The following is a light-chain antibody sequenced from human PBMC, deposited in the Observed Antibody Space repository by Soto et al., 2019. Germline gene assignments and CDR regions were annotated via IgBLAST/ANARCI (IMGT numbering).Light chain of an antibody. CDR1: SSTVGGFNV. Sequence: QSVLTQPASVSGSPGQSITISCTGTSSTVGGFNVVSWYQQHPGKAPKVIIYEGIKRPSGVSNRFSGSNSGSTASLTISGLQAEDEAYYFFWLYVGSTNYVFGTGNKVNVL. CDR3: WLYVGSTNYV. V-gene: IGLV2-23*01. CDR2: EGI. J-gene: IGLJ1*01.